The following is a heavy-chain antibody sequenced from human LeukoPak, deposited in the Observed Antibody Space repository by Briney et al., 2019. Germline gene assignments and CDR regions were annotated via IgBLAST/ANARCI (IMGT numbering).Heavy chain of an antibody. CDR1: GFTFSSYS. CDR2: ISSSSSYI. V-gene: IGHV3-21*01. Sequence: GGSLRLSCAASGFTFSSYSMNWVRQAPGKGLEWVSSISSSSSYIYYADSVKGRFTISRDNAKNSLYLQMNSLRAEDTAVYYCAREVVPAAIDLFDYWGQGTLVTVSS. CDR3: AREVVPAAIDLFDY. J-gene: IGHJ4*02. D-gene: IGHD2-2*01.